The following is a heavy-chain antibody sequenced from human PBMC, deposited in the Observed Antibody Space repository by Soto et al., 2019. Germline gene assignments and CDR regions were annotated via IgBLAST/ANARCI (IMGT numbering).Heavy chain of an antibody. CDR3: ARGIYYDFWSGYYRNYYYYGMDV. J-gene: IGHJ6*02. V-gene: IGHV1-2*04. CDR2: INPNSGGT. D-gene: IGHD3-3*01. Sequence: GASVKVSCKASGYTFTGYYMHWVRQAPGQGLEWMGWINPNSGGTNYAQKFQGWVTMTRDTSISTAYMELSRLRSDDTAVYYCARGIYYDFWSGYYRNYYYYGMDVWGQGTTVTVSS. CDR1: GYTFTGYY.